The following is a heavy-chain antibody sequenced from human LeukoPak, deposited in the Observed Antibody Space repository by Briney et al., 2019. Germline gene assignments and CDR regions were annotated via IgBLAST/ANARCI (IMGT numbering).Heavy chain of an antibody. CDR1: GYTFTSYD. Sequence: ASVKVSCKATGYTFTSYDINWVRQATGRGLEWMGWMNPNSGNTGYAQKFQGRVTMTRNTSISTAYMELSSLRSEDTAVYYCARRGDILTDYAFDYWGQGTLVTVSS. CDR2: MNPNSGNT. V-gene: IGHV1-8*01. J-gene: IGHJ4*02. CDR3: ARRGDILTDYAFDY. D-gene: IGHD3-9*01.